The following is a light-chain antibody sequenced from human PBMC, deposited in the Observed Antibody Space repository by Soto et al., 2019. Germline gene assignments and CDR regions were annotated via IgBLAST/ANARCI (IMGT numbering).Light chain of an antibody. CDR2: DAS. J-gene: IGKJ1*01. CDR1: QSVSSY. CDR3: QQRSHWLWT. Sequence: EIVLTQSPATLSLSPGERATLSCRASQSVSSYLAWYQQKPGQAPRRLIYDASNRATGITARFSGSGSGTDFPLTISSLEPEDFAVYYCQQRSHWLWTFGQGTKV. V-gene: IGKV3-11*01.